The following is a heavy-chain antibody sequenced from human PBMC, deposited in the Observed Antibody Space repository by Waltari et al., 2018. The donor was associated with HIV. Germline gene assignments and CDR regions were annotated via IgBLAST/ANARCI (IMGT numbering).Heavy chain of an antibody. J-gene: IGHJ4*02. CDR1: GGSISSSSHN. CDR3: TRHSKYHDTSGNFRNYFDY. Sequence: QPQLQESGPGLVKPSETLSLTCIVSGGSISSSSHNWGWIRQPPGKGLEWIGSFYYTGRTYYNPSLKSRVTISIDTSKNHFSLRLSSVTAADTAIYYCTRHSKYHDTSGNFRNYFDYWGQGTLVTVSS. V-gene: IGHV4-39*01. CDR2: FYYTGRT. D-gene: IGHD3-22*01.